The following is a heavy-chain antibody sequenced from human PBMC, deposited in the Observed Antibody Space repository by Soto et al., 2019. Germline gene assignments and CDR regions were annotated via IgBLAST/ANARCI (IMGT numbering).Heavy chain of an antibody. CDR1: GFTFSSYS. Sequence: PGGSLRLSCAASGFTFSSYSMNWVRQAPGKGLEWVSYISSSSSTIYYADSVKGRFTISRDNAKNSLYLQMNSLRDEDTAVYYCARAGGYSYGHYYYYGMDVWAQGTTVTVSS. J-gene: IGHJ6*02. CDR3: ARAGGYSYGHYYYYGMDV. D-gene: IGHD5-18*01. CDR2: ISSSSSTI. V-gene: IGHV3-48*02.